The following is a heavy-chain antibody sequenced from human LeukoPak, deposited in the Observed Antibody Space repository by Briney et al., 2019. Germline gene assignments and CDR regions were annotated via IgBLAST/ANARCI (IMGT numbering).Heavy chain of an antibody. CDR1: GFIFNTYT. CDR2: IKQDGSEK. V-gene: IGHV3-7*04. CDR3: ARDLDYLDY. J-gene: IGHJ4*02. Sequence: PGGSLRLSCAASGFIFNTYTLNWVRQAPGKGLEWVANIKQDGSEKYYVDSVKGRFTISRDNAKNSLYLQMNSLRAEDTAVYYCARDLDYLDYWGRGTLVTVSS.